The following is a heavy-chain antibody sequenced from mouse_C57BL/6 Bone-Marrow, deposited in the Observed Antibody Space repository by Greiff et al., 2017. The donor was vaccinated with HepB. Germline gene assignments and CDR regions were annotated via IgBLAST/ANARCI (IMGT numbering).Heavy chain of an antibody. J-gene: IGHJ3*01. V-gene: IGHV1-26*01. D-gene: IGHD6-1*01. CDR2: INPNNGGT. CDR1: GYTFTDSY. CDR3: ARFECDEGFAY. Sequence: EVQLQQSGPELVKPGASVKISCKASGYTFTDSYMTWVKQSHGKSLEWIGDINPNNGGTSYNQKFKGKATWTVDKSSSTAYMELRSLTSEDSVVYYCARFECDEGFAYWGQGTRVTVSA.